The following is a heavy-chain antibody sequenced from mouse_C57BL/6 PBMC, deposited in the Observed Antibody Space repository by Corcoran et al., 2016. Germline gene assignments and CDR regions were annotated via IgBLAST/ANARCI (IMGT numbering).Heavy chain of an antibody. Sequence: EVELQQSGPEMVKPGASVKIPCKASGYTFTDYNMDWVKQSHGKSLEWIGDINPNNGGTIYNQKFKGKATLTVDKSSSTAYMELHSLTSEDTAVYYCARKGAYYSLFAYWGQGTLVTVSA. CDR3: ARKGAYYSLFAY. J-gene: IGHJ3*01. CDR2: INPNNGGT. V-gene: IGHV1-18*01. CDR1: GYTFTDYN. D-gene: IGHD2-12*01.